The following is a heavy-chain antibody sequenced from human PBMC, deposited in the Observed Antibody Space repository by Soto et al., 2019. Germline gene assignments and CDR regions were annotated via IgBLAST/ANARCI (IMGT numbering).Heavy chain of an antibody. CDR2: ISGSGDGT. CDR3: AREAPGCPNGECYNYPDY. V-gene: IGHV3-23*01. D-gene: IGHD2-8*01. Sequence: EVQLLESGGGLVQPGGSLRLSCAASGFPFSSFALSWVRQAPGKGLEWVSAISGSGDGTDYVGSVKGRFTISRDNSKNSVYLQMDSLTAGDTAVYYCAREAPGCPNGECYNYPDYWGQGTLVTVSS. J-gene: IGHJ4*02. CDR1: GFPFSSFA.